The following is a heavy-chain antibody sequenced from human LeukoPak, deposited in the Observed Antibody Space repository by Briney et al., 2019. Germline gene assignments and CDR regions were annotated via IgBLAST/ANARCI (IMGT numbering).Heavy chain of an antibody. D-gene: IGHD3-9*01. J-gene: IGHJ4*02. CDR3: ARTRYFNWLLVNYFDY. CDR1: GGSFSGYY. V-gene: IGHV4-34*01. Sequence: PSDTLSLTCAVYGGSFSGYYWSWIRQPPGKGLEWIGEINHSGSTNYNPSLKSRVTISVDTSKNQFSLKLSSVTAADTAVYYCARTRYFNWLLVNYFDYWGQGTLVTVSS. CDR2: INHSGST.